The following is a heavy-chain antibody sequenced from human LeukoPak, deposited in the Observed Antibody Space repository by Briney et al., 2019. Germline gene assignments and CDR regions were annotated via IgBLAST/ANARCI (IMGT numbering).Heavy chain of an antibody. CDR1: GGSMRNYY. J-gene: IGHJ4*02. V-gene: IGHV4-59*01. D-gene: IGHD2-2*01. CDR3: ARGWASSWYYFDF. CDR2: TYDSGSS. Sequence: KPSETLSLTCAVSGGSMRNYYWSWIRQPPGKGLEWIGYTYDSGSSSYNPSLRSRVSISIDTSKNQFSLNLSSVTAADTAAYYCARGWASSWYYFDFWGQGTLVTVSS.